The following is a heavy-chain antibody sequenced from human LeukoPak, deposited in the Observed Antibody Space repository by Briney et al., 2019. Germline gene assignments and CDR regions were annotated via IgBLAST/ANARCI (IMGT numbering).Heavy chain of an antibody. V-gene: IGHV1-58*01. CDR3: AAEGPPAVAGEGGAFGI. Sequence: SVKVSCKASGFTFTSSAVQWVRQARGQRLEWIGWIVVGSDNTNYAQKFQERVTITRDMSTSTAYMELSSLRSEDTAVYYCAAEGPPAVAGEGGAFGIWGQGTMVTVSS. J-gene: IGHJ3*02. D-gene: IGHD6-19*01. CDR1: GFTFTSSA. CDR2: IVVGSDNT.